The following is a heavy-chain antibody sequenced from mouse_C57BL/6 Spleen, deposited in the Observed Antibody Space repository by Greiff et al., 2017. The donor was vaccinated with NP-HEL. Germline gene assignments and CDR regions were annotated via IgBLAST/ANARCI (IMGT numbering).Heavy chain of an antibody. CDR1: GYTFTNYW. D-gene: IGHD2-12*01. CDR3: ARRFYYSDYYFDY. J-gene: IGHJ2*01. V-gene: IGHV1-63*01. CDR2: IYPGGGYT. Sequence: VQLQQSGAELVRPGTSVKMSCKASGYTFTNYWIGWAKQRPGHGLEWIGDIYPGGGYTNYNEKFKGKATLTADKSSSTAYMQFSSLTSEDSAIYYCARRFYYSDYYFDYWGQGTTLTVSS.